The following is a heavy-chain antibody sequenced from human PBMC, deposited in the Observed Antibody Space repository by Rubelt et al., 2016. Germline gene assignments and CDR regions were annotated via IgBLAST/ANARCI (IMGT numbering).Heavy chain of an antibody. CDR3: ARESVGDFWSGPLDY. CDR1: GFTVSSNY. J-gene: IGHJ4*02. CDR2: IYSGGST. V-gene: IGHV3-66*01. Sequence: EVQLVESGGGLVQPGGSLRLSCAASGFTVSSNYMSWVRQAPGKGLEWVSVIYSGGSTYYADSVKGRFTISRDNSKNTLYLQMNSLRAEDTAVYYCARESVGDFWSGPLDYWGQGTLVTVSS. D-gene: IGHD3-3*01.